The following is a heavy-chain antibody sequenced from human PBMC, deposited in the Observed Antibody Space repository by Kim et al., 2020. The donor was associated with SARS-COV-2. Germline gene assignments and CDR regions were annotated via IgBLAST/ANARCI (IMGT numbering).Heavy chain of an antibody. D-gene: IGHD3-10*01. Sequence: GGSLRLSCAGSGFSFSDFYINWIRQAPGKGLEWVSYISATGRAAYYPDSVKGRFTITRDTANNSVNLQMNSLRAEDTAVYFCARDLRPGGAFDASPPYY. J-gene: IGHJ6*03. V-gene: IGHV3-11*01. CDR1: GFSFSDFY. CDR3: ARDLRPGGAFDASPPYY. CDR2: ISATGRAA.